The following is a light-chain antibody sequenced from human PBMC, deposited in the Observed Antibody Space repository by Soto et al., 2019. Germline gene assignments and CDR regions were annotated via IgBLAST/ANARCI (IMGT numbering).Light chain of an antibody. CDR1: QSVSNNY. V-gene: IGKV3-20*01. CDR2: GAS. Sequence: EVVMTQSPGTLSLSPGERATLSCRASQSVSNNYLAWYQQRPSHAPRLLIYGASKRATGIPDKFSGSGSGTDFTLSVNRLEPEDVAVYYCQQYGSTPYTFGQGTKLEIE. J-gene: IGKJ2*01. CDR3: QQYGSTPYT.